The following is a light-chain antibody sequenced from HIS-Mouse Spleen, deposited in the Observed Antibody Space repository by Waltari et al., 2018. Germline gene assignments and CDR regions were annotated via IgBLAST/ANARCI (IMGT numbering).Light chain of an antibody. CDR3: SSYTSSSTLEVV. CDR1: SSDVGGYNY. CDR2: EVS. V-gene: IGLV2-14*01. Sequence: QSALTQPASVSGSPGQSITISCTGTSSDVGGYNYVSWYQQHPGKAPKLMAYEVSNRPSGVSIRFSGSKSGNTASLTISGLQAEDEADYYCSSYTSSSTLEVVFGGGTKLTVL. J-gene: IGLJ2*01.